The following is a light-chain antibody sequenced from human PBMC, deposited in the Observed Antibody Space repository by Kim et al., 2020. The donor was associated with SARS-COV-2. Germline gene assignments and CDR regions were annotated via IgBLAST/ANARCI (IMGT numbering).Light chain of an antibody. CDR1: SSNIGNHF. J-gene: IGLJ2*01. Sequence: QSVLTQPPSVSAAPGQKVTISCSGSSSNIGNHFVSWYRLLPGTAPKLLIYDYNKRPSEIPDRFSGSKSGTSATLGITGLQTGDEADYYCATRDRSLTSVVFGGGTQLTVL. CDR3: ATRDRSLTSVV. V-gene: IGLV1-51*01. CDR2: DYN.